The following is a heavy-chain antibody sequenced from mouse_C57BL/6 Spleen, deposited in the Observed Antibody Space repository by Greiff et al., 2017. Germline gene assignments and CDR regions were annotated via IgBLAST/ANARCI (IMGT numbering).Heavy chain of an antibody. CDR1: GYAFSSSW. D-gene: IGHD1-1*01. CDR3: ARSGYGSSSHWYFDV. J-gene: IGHJ1*03. Sequence: QVQLQQSGPELVKPGASVKISCKASGYAFSSSWMNWVKQRPGKGLEWIGRIYPGDGDTNYNGKFKGKAYMQLSSLTSEDSAVYFCARSGYGSSSHWYFDVWGTGTTVTVSS. V-gene: IGHV1-82*01. CDR2: IYPGDGDT.